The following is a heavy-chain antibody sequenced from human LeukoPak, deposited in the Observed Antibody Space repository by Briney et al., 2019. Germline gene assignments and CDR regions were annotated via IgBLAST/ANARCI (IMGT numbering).Heavy chain of an antibody. J-gene: IGHJ4*02. CDR3: AIGPGGLFHY. CDR2: ISYDGSNK. Sequence: PGGSLRLSCAASGFTFSNYAMHWVRQAPGKGLEWVAVISYDGSNKYYTDSVKGRFTISGDSSKNTLYLQMNSLRVEDTAVYYCAIGPGGLFHYWGQGTLATVSS. CDR1: GFTFSNYA. V-gene: IGHV3-30*04. D-gene: IGHD4-23*01.